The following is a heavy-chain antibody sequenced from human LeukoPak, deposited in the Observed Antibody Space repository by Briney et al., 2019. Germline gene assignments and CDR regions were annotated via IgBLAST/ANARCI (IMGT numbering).Heavy chain of an antibody. J-gene: IGHJ4*02. CDR3: ARGDGYNFDY. CDR2: INHSGRN. D-gene: IGHD5-24*01. V-gene: IGHV4-34*01. CDR1: GSSFSEYF. Sequence: SETLSLTCGVHGSSFSEYFWHWVRQSPREGLEWIGIINHSGRNSYNPSLKSRVTISVDTSKNQFSLKLSSVTAADTAVYYCARGDGYNFDYWGQGTLVTVSS.